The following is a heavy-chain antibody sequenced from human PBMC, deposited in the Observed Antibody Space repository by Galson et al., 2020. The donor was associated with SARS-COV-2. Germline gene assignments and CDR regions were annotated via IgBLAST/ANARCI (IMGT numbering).Heavy chain of an antibody. V-gene: IGHV4-59*01. D-gene: IGHD1-7*01. CDR3: ARAGNSLGNWFDA. Sequence: SETLSLTCSVSGGSIRFYYWNWIRQPPGKRPEWIGDIYYDGNTKYHPSLKSRVTMAIDTSKDQFSLNLSAVTAADTAVYYCARAGNSLGNWFDAWGPGSLVIVSS. CDR2: IYYDGNT. CDR1: GGSIRFYY. J-gene: IGHJ5*02.